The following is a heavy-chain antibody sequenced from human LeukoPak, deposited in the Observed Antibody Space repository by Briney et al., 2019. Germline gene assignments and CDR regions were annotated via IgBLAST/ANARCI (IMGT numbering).Heavy chain of an antibody. J-gene: IGHJ4*02. CDR1: AFNFTNYW. D-gene: IGHD2-2*01. CDR2: IKEDGSEK. V-gene: IGHV3-7*01. CDR3: VRDNCTGTSCHHFDY. Sequence: GGYLRLSCAASAFNFTNYWMSWVPQAPGKGLEGVANIKEDGSEKYYVDSVKGRFTISRDNAKNSLDLQMNSLRAEDTAVYYCVRDNCTGTSCHHFDYGGQGTLVTVSS.